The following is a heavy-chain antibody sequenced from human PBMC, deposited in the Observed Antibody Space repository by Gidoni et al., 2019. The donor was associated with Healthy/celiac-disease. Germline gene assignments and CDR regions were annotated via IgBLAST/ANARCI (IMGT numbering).Heavy chain of an antibody. CDR1: GGSISSGDYY. Sequence: QVQLQESGPGLVKPSQTLSLTCTVSGGSISSGDYYWSWIRQPPGKGLEWIGYIYYSGSTYYNPSLKSRVTISVDTSKNQFSLKLSSVTAADTAVYYCARTKEGAGYYDSSGYPYYFDYWGQGTLVTVSS. CDR2: IYYSGST. D-gene: IGHD3-22*01. V-gene: IGHV4-30-4*01. CDR3: ARTKEGAGYYDSSGYPYYFDY. J-gene: IGHJ4*02.